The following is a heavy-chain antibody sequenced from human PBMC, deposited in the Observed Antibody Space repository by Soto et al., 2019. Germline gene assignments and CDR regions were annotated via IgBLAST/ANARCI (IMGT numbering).Heavy chain of an antibody. CDR2: ITWNGATT. CDR3: ATDGGVVVAVDAFDV. Sequence: EVQLVESGGGVVRPGGSLRLSCAASGFTFDDHGMTWVRQAPGKGLEWVSGITWNGATTGYADSVKGRFTISRDNAKNSLYLQMNSLRVEDTALYYCATDGGVVVAVDAFDVWGQGTMVTVSS. CDR1: GFTFDDHG. J-gene: IGHJ3*01. V-gene: IGHV3-20*04. D-gene: IGHD6-19*01.